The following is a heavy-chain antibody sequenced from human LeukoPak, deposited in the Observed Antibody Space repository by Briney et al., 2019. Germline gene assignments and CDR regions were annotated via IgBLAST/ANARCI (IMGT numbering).Heavy chain of an antibody. V-gene: IGHV3-43D*03. J-gene: IGHJ5*02. CDR2: ISWDGGST. CDR3: AASPPYDYTWFDP. CDR1: GFTFDDYA. D-gene: IGHD2-21*01. Sequence: GGSLRLSCAASGFTFDDYAMHWVRQAPGKGLEWVSLISWDGGSTYYADSVKGRFTISRDNSKNSLYLQMNGLRAEDTALYYCAASPPYDYTWFDPWGQGTLVTVSS.